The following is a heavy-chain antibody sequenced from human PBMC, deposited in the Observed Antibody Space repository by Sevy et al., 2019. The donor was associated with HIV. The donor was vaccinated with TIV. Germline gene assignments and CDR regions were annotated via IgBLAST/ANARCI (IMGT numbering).Heavy chain of an antibody. D-gene: IGHD6-13*01. CDR2: INPSGGST. V-gene: IGHV1-46*03. CDR3: ARDHVAAAVYYYYYGMDV. J-gene: IGHJ6*02. CDR1: GYTFTSYY. Sequence: ASVKVSCKASGYTFTSYYMHWVRQAPGQGLEWTGIINPSGGSTSYAQKFQGRVTMTRDTSTSTVYMELSSLRSEDTAVYYCARDHVAAAVYYYYYGMDVWRQGTTVTVSS.